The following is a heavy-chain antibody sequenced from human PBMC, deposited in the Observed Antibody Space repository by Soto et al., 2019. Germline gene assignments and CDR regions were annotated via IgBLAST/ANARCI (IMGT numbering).Heavy chain of an antibody. V-gene: IGHV4-31*03. D-gene: IGHD1-7*01. CDR3: ARGRGGLHRTAELHS. J-gene: IGHJ4*02. CDR2: IYYSGST. CDR1: GGSISSGGYY. Sequence: QVQLQESGPGLVKPSQTLSLTCTVSGGSISSGGYYWSWIRQHPGKGLEWIGYIYYSGSTYYNPSLKSRVTMSLDTSKNQFSLRLSSVTAADTAVYYCARGRGGLHRTAELHSWGQGTLVTVSS.